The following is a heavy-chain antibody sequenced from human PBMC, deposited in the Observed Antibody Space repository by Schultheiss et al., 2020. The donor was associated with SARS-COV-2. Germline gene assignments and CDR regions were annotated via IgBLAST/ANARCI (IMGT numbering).Heavy chain of an antibody. CDR1: GYTFTGYY. Sequence: ASVKVSCKASGYTFTGYYMHWVRQAPGQGLEWMGWMNPHNGNTGYAQKFQCRITMTRDTSISTAYLELSSLRSEDTAVYYCARGLYYYGSGRMGEFDYWGQGTLVTVSS. D-gene: IGHD3-10*01. CDR2: MNPHNGNT. V-gene: IGHV1-8*02. CDR3: ARGLYYYGSGRMGEFDY. J-gene: IGHJ4*02.